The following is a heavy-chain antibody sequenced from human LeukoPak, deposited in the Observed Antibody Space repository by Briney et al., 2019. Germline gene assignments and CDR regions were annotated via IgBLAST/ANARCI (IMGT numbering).Heavy chain of an antibody. V-gene: IGHV3-30*02. CDR1: GFIFSSYG. CDR2: IRYDGSNK. J-gene: IGHJ4*02. Sequence: GGSLRLSCAASGFIFSSYGMHWVRQALGKGLEWVAFIRYDGSNKYYADSVKGRFTISRDNSKNSLYLQMNSLRAEDTAVYYCARGLHFRVYDSSDYYPYWGQGTLVTVSS. D-gene: IGHD3-22*01. CDR3: ARGLHFRVYDSSDYYPY.